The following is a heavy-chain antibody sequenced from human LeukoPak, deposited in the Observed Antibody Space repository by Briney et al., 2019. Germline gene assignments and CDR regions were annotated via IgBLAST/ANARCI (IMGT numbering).Heavy chain of an antibody. J-gene: IGHJ4*02. CDR2: IIPIFGTA. D-gene: IGHD2-2*01. V-gene: IGHV1-69*13. CDR3: ASHYCSSTSCQYYFDY. CDR1: GYTFTGYY. Sequence: HVASVKVSCKVSGYTFTGYYMHWVRQAPGQGLEWMGGIIPIFGTANYAQKFQGRVTVTADESTSTAYMELSSLRSEDTAVYYCASHYCSSTSCQYYFDYWGQGTLVTVSS.